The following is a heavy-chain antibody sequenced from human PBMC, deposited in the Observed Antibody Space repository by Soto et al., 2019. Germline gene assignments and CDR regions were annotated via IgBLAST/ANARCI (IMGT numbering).Heavy chain of an antibody. CDR2: IIPIFGTA. V-gene: IGHV1-69*13. CDR3: ARDRNPFSWSSSSGYYFDY. CDR1: GGTFSSYA. D-gene: IGHD6-6*01. J-gene: IGHJ4*02. Sequence: GASVKVSCKASGGTFSSYAISWVRQAPGQGLEWMGGIIPIFGTANYAQKFQGRVTITADESTSTAYMELSSLRSEDTAVYYCARDRNPFSWSSSSGYYFDYWGQGTLVTVSS.